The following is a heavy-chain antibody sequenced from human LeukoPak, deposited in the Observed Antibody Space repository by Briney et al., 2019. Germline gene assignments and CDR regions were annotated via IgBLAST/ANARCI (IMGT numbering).Heavy chain of an antibody. CDR3: ARANRDRDIVVVPAADFVDY. J-gene: IGHJ4*02. Sequence: GGSLRLSCAASGFTFSTYAMSWVRQAPGKGLEWVAVIWYDGSNKYYADSVKGRFTISRDNSKNTLYLQMNSLRAEDTAVYYCARANRDRDIVVVPAADFVDYWGQGTLVTVSS. CDR1: GFTFSTYA. D-gene: IGHD2-2*01. V-gene: IGHV3-33*08. CDR2: IWYDGSNK.